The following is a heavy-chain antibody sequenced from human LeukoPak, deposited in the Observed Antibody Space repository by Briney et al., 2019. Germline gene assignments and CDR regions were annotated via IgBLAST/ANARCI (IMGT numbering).Heavy chain of an antibody. CDR1: GYTFTGYY. CDR3: AREESYSGWYGGPFKHFDY. V-gene: IGHV1-2*02. CDR2: INPNSGGT. J-gene: IGHJ4*02. D-gene: IGHD6-19*01. Sequence: GASVKVSCKASGYTFTGYYMHWVRQAPGQGLEWMGWINPNSGGTNYAQKFQGRVTMTRDTSISTAYMELSRLRSDDTAVYYCAREESYSGWYGGPFKHFDYWGQGTLVTVSS.